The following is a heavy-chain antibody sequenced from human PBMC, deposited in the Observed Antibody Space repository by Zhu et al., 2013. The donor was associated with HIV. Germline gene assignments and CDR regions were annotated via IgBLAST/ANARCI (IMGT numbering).Heavy chain of an antibody. CDR3: SRTKMFAGYWSDF. Sequence: QVQLVQSGAEVKKPGASVEVSCKASGYTFTNFYVHWIRQAPGQGLEWMGWISPNNGGTIYEQKFQGRVTMTRDTSITTAYMELTRLTPDDTAVYYCSRTKMFAGYWSDFWGQGTLVTVSS. V-gene: IGHV1-2*02. J-gene: IGHJ4*02. CDR1: GYTFTNFY. CDR2: ISPNNGGT. D-gene: IGHD3-9*01.